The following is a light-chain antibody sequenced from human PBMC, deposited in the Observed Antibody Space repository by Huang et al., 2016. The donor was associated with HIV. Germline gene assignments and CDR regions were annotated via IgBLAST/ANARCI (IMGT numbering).Light chain of an antibody. CDR2: DAS. CDR3: QQRSNWPGIT. V-gene: IGKV3-11*01. J-gene: IGKJ3*01. CDR1: QSVSSY. Sequence: EIVLTQSPATLSLSPGERATLSCRASQSVSSYLAWYQQKSGQAPRLLIYDASNRATCIPARFSGSGSGTDFTLTISSLEPEDFAVYYCQQRSNWPGITFGPGTKVDIK.